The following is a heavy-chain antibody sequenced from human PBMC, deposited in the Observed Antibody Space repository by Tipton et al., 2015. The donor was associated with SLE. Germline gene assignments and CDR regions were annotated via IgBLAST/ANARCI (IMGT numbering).Heavy chain of an antibody. V-gene: IGHV4-59*11. Sequence: TLSLTCSVSGASISHHYWSWIRQPPGKGLEWIGYSGSTNYNPSLKSRVTMSVDVSKNQFSLRLSSVTAADTAVYYCARDHRVNFDWILLDYWGQGALVSVSS. CDR1: GASISHHY. CDR3: ARDHRVNFDWILLDY. CDR2: SGST. J-gene: IGHJ4*02. D-gene: IGHD3-9*01.